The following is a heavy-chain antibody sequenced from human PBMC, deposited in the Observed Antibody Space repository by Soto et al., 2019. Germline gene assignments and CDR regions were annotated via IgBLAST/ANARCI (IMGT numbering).Heavy chain of an antibody. CDR1: GFTVSDS. D-gene: IGHD6-19*01. V-gene: IGHV3-53*01. CDR3: ARDASGPFDY. J-gene: IGHJ4*02. CDR2: IHSDGST. Sequence: PGGSLRLSCSVAGFTVSDSLSWVRQPPGKGLECVSFIHSDGSTHYTDSVRGRFTISRDNSKNTLYLQMDRLRVDDTAVYFCARDASGPFDYWGQGTMVTVSS.